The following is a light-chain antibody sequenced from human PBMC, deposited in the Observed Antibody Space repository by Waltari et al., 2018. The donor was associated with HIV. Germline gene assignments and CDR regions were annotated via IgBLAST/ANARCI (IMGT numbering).Light chain of an antibody. V-gene: IGKV3-11*01. Sequence: EIVLTQSPSILFSTPGERVTLSCRASQSVSYYLAWYQQKPGQAPRLLMYDASNRATGIPARFSGSGSGKDFTLTISSLEPEDFAVYYCQQRNSWPPDVTFGPGTKVDIK. J-gene: IGKJ3*01. CDR2: DAS. CDR3: QQRNSWPPDVT. CDR1: QSVSYY.